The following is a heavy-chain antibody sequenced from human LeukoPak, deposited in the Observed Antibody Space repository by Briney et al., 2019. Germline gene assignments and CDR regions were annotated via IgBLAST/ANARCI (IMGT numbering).Heavy chain of an antibody. Sequence: SETLSLTCTVSGGSISSYYWSWLRQPAGKGLEWIGRIYTSGSTNYNPSLKSRVTMSVDTSKNQFSLKLSSVTAVDTAVYYCARTDSYGYYFDYWGQGTLVTVSS. D-gene: IGHD5-18*01. J-gene: IGHJ4*02. V-gene: IGHV4-4*07. CDR3: ARTDSYGYYFDY. CDR1: GGSISSYY. CDR2: IYTSGST.